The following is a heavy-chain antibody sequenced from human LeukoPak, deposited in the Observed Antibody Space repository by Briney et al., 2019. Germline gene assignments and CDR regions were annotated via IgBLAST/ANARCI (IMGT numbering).Heavy chain of an antibody. V-gene: IGHV3-74*01. J-gene: IGHJ4*02. CDR1: GFTFSSYW. CDR2: INSDGSST. Sequence: PGGSLRLSCAASGFTFSSYWMHWVRQAPGKGLVWVSRINSDGSSTSYADSVKGRFTISRDNAKNMLYLQMNSLRAEDTAVYYCARVWFGELFRYFDYWGQGTLVTVSS. D-gene: IGHD3-10*01. CDR3: ARVWFGELFRYFDY.